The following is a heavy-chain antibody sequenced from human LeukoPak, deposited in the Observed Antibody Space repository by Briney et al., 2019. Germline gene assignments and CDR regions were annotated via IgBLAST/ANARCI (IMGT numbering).Heavy chain of an antibody. CDR1: GFTFTSAA. Sequence: ASVKVSCKASGFTFTSAAMQWVRQTRGQSLEWIGWIAVGSGNTNYGQKFQERVTITRDMSTSTAYMELSSLRSEDTAVYYCAAVSGSGYYVHDAFDIWGQGTMVTVSS. CDR3: AAVSGSGYYVHDAFDI. V-gene: IGHV1-58*02. D-gene: IGHD3-22*01. J-gene: IGHJ3*02. CDR2: IAVGSGNT.